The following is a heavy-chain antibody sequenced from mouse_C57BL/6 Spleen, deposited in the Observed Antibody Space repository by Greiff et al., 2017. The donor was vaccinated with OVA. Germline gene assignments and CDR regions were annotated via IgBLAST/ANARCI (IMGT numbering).Heavy chain of an antibody. D-gene: IGHD3-2*02. V-gene: IGHV1-82*01. J-gene: IGHJ4*01. Sequence: SGPELVKPGASVKISCKASGYAFSSSWMNWVKQRPGKGLEWIGRIYPGDGDTNYNGKFKGKATLTADKSSSTAYMQLSSLTSEDSAVYFCARSGTAQAYYYAMDYWGQGTSVTVSS. CDR2: IYPGDGDT. CDR1: GYAFSSSW. CDR3: ARSGTAQAYYYAMDY.